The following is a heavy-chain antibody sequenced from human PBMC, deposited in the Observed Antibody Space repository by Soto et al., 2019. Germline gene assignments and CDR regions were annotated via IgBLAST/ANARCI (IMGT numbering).Heavy chain of an antibody. CDR1: GYTFTSYD. Sequence: ASVKVSCKASGYTFTSYDINWVRQATGQGLEWMGWMNPNSGNTGYAQKFQGRVTMTRNTSISTAYMELSSLRSEDTAVYYCARGLRAPYYDFWSGYYHFDFWGQGTLVTVSS. D-gene: IGHD3-3*01. CDR2: MNPNSGNT. CDR3: ARGLRAPYYDFWSGYYHFDF. J-gene: IGHJ4*02. V-gene: IGHV1-8*01.